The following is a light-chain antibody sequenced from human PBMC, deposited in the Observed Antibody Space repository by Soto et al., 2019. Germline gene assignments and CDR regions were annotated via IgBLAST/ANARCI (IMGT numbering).Light chain of an antibody. J-gene: IGLJ1*01. CDR3: NSYTTLSNRV. Sequence: QSVLTQPASVSGSPGQSITISCTGTSTDIGAYNYVSWYQQHPGKAPKLLIYEVTNRPSGVSNRFSGSKSGNTASLTISGLQAEDEANYYCNSYTTLSNRVFXTGTNVTVL. CDR2: EVT. V-gene: IGLV2-14*01. CDR1: STDIGAYNY.